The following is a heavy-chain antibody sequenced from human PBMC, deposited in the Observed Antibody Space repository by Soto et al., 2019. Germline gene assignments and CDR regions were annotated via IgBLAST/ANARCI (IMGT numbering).Heavy chain of an antibody. J-gene: IGHJ4*02. D-gene: IGHD3-16*01. V-gene: IGHV3-48*01. CDR2: ISSSSNTI. CDR3: ARGSDYIGFDY. Sequence: EVQLVESGGGLVQPGGSLRLSCAASGFTFSSHRMNWVRQAPGKGLEWVSYISSSSNTIYYADSVKGRFTISRDNAKNSLYLQMSSLRAEDTAVYYCARGSDYIGFDYWGQGTLVTVSS. CDR1: GFTFSSHR.